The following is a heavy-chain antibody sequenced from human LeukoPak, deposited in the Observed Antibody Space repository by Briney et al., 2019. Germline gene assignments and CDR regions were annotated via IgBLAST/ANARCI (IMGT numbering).Heavy chain of an antibody. V-gene: IGHV1-46*01. CDR2: INPSGGST. Sequence: GASVKVSCKASGYTFTSYYMHWVRQAPGQGLEWMGIINPSGGSTSYAQKFQGRVTMTRDTSTSTVYMELSSLRSEDTAVYYCARDLITMVRGVSADYWGQGTLVTVSS. D-gene: IGHD3-10*01. CDR3: ARDLITMVRGVSADY. J-gene: IGHJ4*02. CDR1: GYTFTSYY.